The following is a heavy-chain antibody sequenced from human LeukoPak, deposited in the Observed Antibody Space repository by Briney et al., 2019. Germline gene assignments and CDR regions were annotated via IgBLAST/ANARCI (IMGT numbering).Heavy chain of an antibody. CDR3: ARGGFVDSGSPGWFDP. J-gene: IGHJ5*02. V-gene: IGHV1-2*02. D-gene: IGHD1-26*01. CDR2: INPNSGGT. Sequence: GASVKVSCKASGYTFTGYYMHWVRQAPGQGLEWMGWINPNSGGTNYAQKFQGRVTITRDTSIRTAYMELSRLRSDDTDVYYCARGGFVDSGSPGWFDPWGQGTLVTVSS. CDR1: GYTFTGYY.